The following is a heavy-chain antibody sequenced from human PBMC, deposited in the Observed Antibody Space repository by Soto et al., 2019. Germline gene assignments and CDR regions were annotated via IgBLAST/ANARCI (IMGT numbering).Heavy chain of an antibody. CDR1: GGSFSGYY. Sequence: QVQLQQWGAGLLKPSETLSLTCAVYGGSFSGYYWSWIRQPPGKGLEWIGEINHSGSTNYNPSLKSRVTISVDTAKTPFSLKLSSVTAADTAVYYCARAGYYGSGSYYTPYYYYGMDVWGQGTTVTVSS. D-gene: IGHD3-10*01. J-gene: IGHJ6*02. CDR2: INHSGST. V-gene: IGHV4-34*01. CDR3: ARAGYYGSGSYYTPYYYYGMDV.